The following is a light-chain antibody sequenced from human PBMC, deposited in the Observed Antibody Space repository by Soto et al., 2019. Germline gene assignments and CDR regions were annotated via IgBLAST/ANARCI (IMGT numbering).Light chain of an antibody. J-gene: IGKJ1*01. CDR2: KAS. V-gene: IGKV1-5*03. CDR3: QQYNSYLT. Sequence: DIQMTQSPSTLSASVGDRVTITCRASQSISSWLAWYQQKPGKAPKLLIYKASSLESGVPSRFRGSGSGTEFTLTNSSLQPDDFATYYCQQYNSYLTFGQGTKVEIK. CDR1: QSISSW.